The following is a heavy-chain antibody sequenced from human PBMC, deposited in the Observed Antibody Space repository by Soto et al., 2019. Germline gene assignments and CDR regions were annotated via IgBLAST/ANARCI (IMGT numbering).Heavy chain of an antibody. CDR2: IYYSGST. J-gene: IGHJ6*02. CDR1: GGSIISYY. D-gene: IGHD2-2*01. CDR3: ARGIGGYAGDIVVVPAATLGIYGMDV. V-gene: IGHV4-59*01. Sequence: SETLSLTCTVSGGSIISYYWSWIRQPPGKGLEWFGSIYYSGSTNYNPSLKSRVTISVDTSKNQFSLKLSSVTAADTAVYYCARGIGGYAGDIVVVPAATLGIYGMDVWGQGTTVTVSS.